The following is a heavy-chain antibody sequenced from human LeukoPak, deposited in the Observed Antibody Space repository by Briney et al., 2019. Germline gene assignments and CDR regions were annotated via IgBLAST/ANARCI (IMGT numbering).Heavy chain of an antibody. CDR3: ASSGSGGSWYFDY. J-gene: IGHJ4*02. D-gene: IGHD2-15*01. CDR2: IIPILGIA. V-gene: IGHV1-69*04. CDR1: GGTFSSYA. Sequence: VASVKVSCKASGGTFSSYAISWVRQAPGQGLEWMGRIIPILGIANYAQKFQGRVTITADKSTSTAYMELSSLRSEDTAVYYCASSGSGGSWYFDYWGQGTLVTVSS.